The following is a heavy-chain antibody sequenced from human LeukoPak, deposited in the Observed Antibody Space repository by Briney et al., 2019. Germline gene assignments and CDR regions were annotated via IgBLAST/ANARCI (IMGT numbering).Heavy chain of an antibody. CDR1: GFTLSSYS. D-gene: IGHD6-19*01. J-gene: IGHJ4*02. CDR2: ITSSSSYM. CDR3: ARDLTTVVGKPSYFDY. Sequence: GGSLRLSCAASGFTLSSYSMNWVRQAPGKGLEWVSSITSSSSYMFYADSVKGRFTISRDNAKNSLYLQMNSLRADDMAVYYCARDLTTVVGKPSYFDYWGQGTLVTVSS. V-gene: IGHV3-21*01.